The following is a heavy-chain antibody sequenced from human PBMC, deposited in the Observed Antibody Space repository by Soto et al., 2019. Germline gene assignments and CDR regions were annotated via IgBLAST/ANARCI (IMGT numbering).Heavy chain of an antibody. CDR1: GGSISSGGYY. J-gene: IGHJ3*02. CDR2: IYYSGST. CDR3: ARELTDAFDI. Sequence: TLSLTCTVSGGSISSGGYYWSWIRQPPGRGLEWIGYIYYSGSTNYNPSLKSRVTISVDTSKNQFSLKLSSVTAADTAVYYCARELTDAFDIWGQGTMVTVSS. V-gene: IGHV4-61*08.